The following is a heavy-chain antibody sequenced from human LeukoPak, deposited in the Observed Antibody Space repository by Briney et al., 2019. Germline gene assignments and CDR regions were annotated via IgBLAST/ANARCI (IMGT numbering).Heavy chain of an antibody. CDR3: AGLRGDYYYYYGMDV. CDR1: GYTFTSYD. CDR2: MNPNSGNT. V-gene: IGHV1-8*01. J-gene: IGHJ6*02. D-gene: IGHD4-17*01. Sequence: ASVKVSCKASGYTFTSYDINWVRQATGQGLEWMGWMNPNSGNTGYAQKFQGRVTMTRNTSISTAYMELSSLRSEDTAVYYCAGLRGDYYYYYGMDVWGQGTTVTVSS.